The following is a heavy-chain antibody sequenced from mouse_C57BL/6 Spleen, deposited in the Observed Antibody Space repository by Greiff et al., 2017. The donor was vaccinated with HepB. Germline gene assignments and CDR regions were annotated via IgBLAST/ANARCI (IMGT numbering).Heavy chain of an antibody. V-gene: IGHV1-81*01. CDR1: GYTFTSYG. D-gene: IGHD4-1*01. Sequence: VQLQQSGAELARPGASVKLSCKASGYTFTSYGISWVKQRTGQGLEWIGEIYPRSGNTYYNEKFKGKATLTADKSSSTAYMELRSLTSEDSAVYLCAREANWDEQYFDVWGTGATVTVSS. CDR2: IYPRSGNT. J-gene: IGHJ1*03. CDR3: AREANWDEQYFDV.